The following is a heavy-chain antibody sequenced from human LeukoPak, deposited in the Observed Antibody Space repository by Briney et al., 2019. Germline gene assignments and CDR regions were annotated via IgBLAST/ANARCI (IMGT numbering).Heavy chain of an antibody. CDR1: ALTVRSIY. V-gene: IGHV3-66*01. CDR3: DRWYGGYDRFDH. D-gene: IGHD5-12*01. J-gene: IGHJ4*02. Sequence: GRSLTLAWAALALTVRSIYMTWGPHGPGKGRGWVSVLYDGGGTFYAVSVKGRFPISRDNSKNTVFLQKLSLRAEDTAVYYCDRWYGGYDRFDHWGQGTLVTVSS. CDR2: LYDGGGT.